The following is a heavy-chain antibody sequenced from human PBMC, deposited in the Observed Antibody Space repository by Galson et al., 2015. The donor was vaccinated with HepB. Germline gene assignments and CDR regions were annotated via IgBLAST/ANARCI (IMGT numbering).Heavy chain of an antibody. D-gene: IGHD6-19*01. J-gene: IGHJ4*02. CDR3: AKDHPSSGWPAFDY. CDR2: LSNNAGKT. Sequence: SLRLSCAVSGFSVDSRAMSWVRQTPGKSLEWLSSLSNNAGKTYYAGSVRGRFTISRDESTNSVFLQMDSLRADDTAVYYCAKDHPSSGWPAFDYWSQGALVIVSS. CDR1: GFSVDSRA. V-gene: IGHV3-23*01.